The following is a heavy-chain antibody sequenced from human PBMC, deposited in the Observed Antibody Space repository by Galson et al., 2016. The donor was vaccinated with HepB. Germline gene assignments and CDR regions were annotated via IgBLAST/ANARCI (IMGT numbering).Heavy chain of an antibody. CDR3: ARGEAHYYYSGMDV. CDR1: GGSISSYY. V-gene: IGHV4-4*07. CDR2: IYTSGST. J-gene: IGHJ6*04. D-gene: IGHD1-26*01. Sequence: SETLSLTCTVSGGSISSYYWSWIRQPAGKGLEWIGRIYTSGSTNYNPSLKSRVTMSVDTSKNQFSLRLSSVTAADPAVYYCARGEAHYYYSGMDVWGKGTTVTVSS.